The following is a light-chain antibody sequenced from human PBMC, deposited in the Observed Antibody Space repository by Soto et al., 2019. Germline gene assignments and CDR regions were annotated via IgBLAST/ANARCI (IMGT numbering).Light chain of an antibody. V-gene: IGKV1-39*01. CDR2: AAS. Sequence: DIQMTQSPSSLSASVGDRVTITCRASQSISSYLNWYQQKPGKAPKLLIYAASSLQRGVPSRFSGSGSGTDFTLAIRSLQPEDFATYYCQQSYSTPQTFGQGTKVEIK. CDR3: QQSYSTPQT. J-gene: IGKJ1*01. CDR1: QSISSY.